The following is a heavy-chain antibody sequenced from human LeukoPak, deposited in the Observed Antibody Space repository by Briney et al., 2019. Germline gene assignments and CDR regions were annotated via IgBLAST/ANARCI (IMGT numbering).Heavy chain of an antibody. D-gene: IGHD6-19*01. CDR2: ISYDGSSK. J-gene: IGHJ4*02. V-gene: IGHV3-30-3*01. CDR3: ARDFWPRMAVAGSLGGFDY. CDR1: GFTLSSYA. Sequence: PGGSLRLSCAASGFTLSSYAMHWVRQAPGKGLELVALISYDGSSKYYADSVKGRFTISRDNSKDTLYLQMNSLRPEDTAFYYCARDFWPRMAVAGSLGGFDYWGQGTLVTVSS.